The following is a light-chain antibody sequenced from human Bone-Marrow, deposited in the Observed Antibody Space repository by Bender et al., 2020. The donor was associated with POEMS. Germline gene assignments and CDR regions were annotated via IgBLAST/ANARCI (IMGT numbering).Light chain of an antibody. V-gene: IGLV1-51*01. CDR3: CSYAGINTFL. Sequence: QSVLTQPPSVSAAPGQKVTISCSGGSSNIGKNYVSWYQRLPGTAPRLLIYDSDKRPSGIPDRFSGSKSGTSATLGIAGLQAEDEADYYCCSYAGINTFLFGGGTKLTVL. J-gene: IGLJ3*02. CDR2: DSD. CDR1: SSNIGKNY.